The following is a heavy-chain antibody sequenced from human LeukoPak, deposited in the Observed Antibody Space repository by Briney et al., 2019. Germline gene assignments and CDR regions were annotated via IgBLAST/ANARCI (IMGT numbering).Heavy chain of an antibody. CDR2: IYYSGST. D-gene: IGHD1-26*01. Sequence: SETLSLTCTVSGGSISSYYWSWIRQPPGKGLEWIGYIYYSGSTNYNPSLKSRVTISVDTSKNQFSLKLSSVTAADTAVYYCARDSLVGAYYYFDFWGQGTLVTVSS. V-gene: IGHV4-59*01. CDR1: GGSISSYY. J-gene: IGHJ4*02. CDR3: ARDSLVGAYYYFDF.